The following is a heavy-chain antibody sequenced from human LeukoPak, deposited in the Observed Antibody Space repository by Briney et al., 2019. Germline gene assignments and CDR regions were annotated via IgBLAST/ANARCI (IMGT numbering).Heavy chain of an antibody. D-gene: IGHD2-21*01. CDR3: ARADRLHGGPYLIGP. V-gene: IGHV1-2*02. CDR2: INPNSGGT. J-gene: IGHJ5*02. CDR1: GYSFTDYY. Sequence: ATVKVSCKTSGYSFTDYYMHWVRQAPGQGLEWMGWINPNSGGTSSAQKFQGRVTMTRDTSISTVYMEVSWLTSDDTAIYYCARADRLHGGPYLIGPWGQGTLVTVSS.